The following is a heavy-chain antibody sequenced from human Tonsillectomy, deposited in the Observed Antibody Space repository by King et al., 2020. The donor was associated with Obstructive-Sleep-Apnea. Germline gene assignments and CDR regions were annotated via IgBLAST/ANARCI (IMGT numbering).Heavy chain of an antibody. J-gene: IGHJ4*02. CDR2: ISYDGCNK. Sequence: HVQLVESGGGVVQPGRSLRLSCAASGFTFSSYAMHWVRQAPGKGLEWVAVISYDGCNKYYADSVKGRFTISRDNSKNTLYLQMNSLRAEDTAVYYCARSLNYDFWSGFSYWGQGTLVTVSS. CDR1: GFTFSSYA. CDR3: ARSLNYDFWSGFSY. V-gene: IGHV3-30*04. D-gene: IGHD3-3*01.